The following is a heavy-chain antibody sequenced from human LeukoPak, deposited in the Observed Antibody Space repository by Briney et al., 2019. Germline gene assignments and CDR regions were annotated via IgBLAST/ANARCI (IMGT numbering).Heavy chain of an antibody. CDR2: IYYSGST. D-gene: IGHD6-13*01. V-gene: IGHV4-30-4*01. J-gene: IGHJ4*02. Sequence: SQTLSLTCTVSGGSISSGDYYWSWIRQPPGKGLEWIGYIYYSGSTYYNPSLKSRVAISVDTSKNQFSLKLISVTAADTAMYYCAREDGSSCFDNWGQGTPVTVSS. CDR1: GGSISSGDYY. CDR3: AREDGSSCFDN.